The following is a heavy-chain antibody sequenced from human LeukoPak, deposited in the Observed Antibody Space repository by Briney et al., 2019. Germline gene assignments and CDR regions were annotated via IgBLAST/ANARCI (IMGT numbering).Heavy chain of an antibody. V-gene: IGHV3-53*05. CDR1: GFTVSSNY. J-gene: IGHJ4*02. CDR3: AKDVPTAYFDY. Sequence: GGSLRLSCAASGFTVSSNYMSWVRQAPGKGLEWVSVIYSGGSTYYADSVKGRFTISRDNSKTTLYLQMNSLRAEDTAVYYCAKDVPTAYFDYWGQGTLVTVSS. D-gene: IGHD2-2*01. CDR2: IYSGGST.